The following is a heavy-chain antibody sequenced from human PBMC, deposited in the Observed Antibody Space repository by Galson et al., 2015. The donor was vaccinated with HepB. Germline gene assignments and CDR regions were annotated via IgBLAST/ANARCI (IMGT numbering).Heavy chain of an antibody. CDR1: GFTLSTYA. Sequence: SLRLSCAASGFTLSTYAMHWVRQAPGKGLEWVAVISFDGSNKYYTDSVKGRFTISRDNSKNTLYLQMNSLRAEDTAIYYCASGWRMVRGAPFEYWGQGTLVTVSS. D-gene: IGHD3-10*01. CDR3: ASGWRMVRGAPFEY. V-gene: IGHV3-30*04. J-gene: IGHJ4*02. CDR2: ISFDGSNK.